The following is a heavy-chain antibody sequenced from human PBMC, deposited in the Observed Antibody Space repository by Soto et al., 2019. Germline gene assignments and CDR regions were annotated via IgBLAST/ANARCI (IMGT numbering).Heavy chain of an antibody. Sequence: SETLSLTCTVSGGSISSSSYYWGWIRQPPGKGLEWIGSIYYSGSTYYNPSLKSRVTISVDTSKNQFSLKLTSVTAADTVVFYCARQEITMVRAFNWFDPWGQGTLVTVSS. CDR1: GGSISSSSYY. V-gene: IGHV4-39*01. D-gene: IGHD3-10*01. J-gene: IGHJ5*02. CDR3: ARQEITMVRAFNWFDP. CDR2: IYYSGST.